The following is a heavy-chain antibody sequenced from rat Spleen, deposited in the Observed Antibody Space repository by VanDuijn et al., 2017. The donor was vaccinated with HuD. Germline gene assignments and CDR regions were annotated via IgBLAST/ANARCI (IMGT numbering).Heavy chain of an antibody. CDR3: TTDLGYTDYFDY. CDR2: ISYDGSST. D-gene: IGHD1-11*01. CDR1: GFTFSNYD. J-gene: IGHJ2*01. Sequence: EVQLVESGGGLVQPGRSMKLSCAASGFTFSNYDMAWVRQAPTKGLEWVASISYDGSSTYYRDSVKGRFTISRDNAKSTLYLQMDSLRSEDTATYYCTTDLGYTDYFDYWGQGVMVTVSS. V-gene: IGHV5-20*01.